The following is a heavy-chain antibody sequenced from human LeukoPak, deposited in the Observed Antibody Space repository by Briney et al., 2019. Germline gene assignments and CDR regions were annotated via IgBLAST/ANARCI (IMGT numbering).Heavy chain of an antibody. V-gene: IGHV4-39*07. CDR2: GYYSGST. Sequence: SETLSLTCTVSGGSISSSSYYWGWIRQPPGKGLEWIGSGYYSGSTYYNTSLKSRVTISVDTSKNQFSLKLSSVTAADTAVYYCARVPGWLSPCYFDYWGQGTLVAVSS. D-gene: IGHD3-22*01. CDR3: ARVPGWLSPCYFDY. CDR1: GGSISSSSYY. J-gene: IGHJ4*02.